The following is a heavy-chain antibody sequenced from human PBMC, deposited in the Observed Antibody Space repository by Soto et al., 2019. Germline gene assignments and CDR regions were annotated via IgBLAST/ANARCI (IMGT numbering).Heavy chain of an antibody. V-gene: IGHV4-59*01. CDR2: TYLSGST. D-gene: IGHD1-7*01. Sequence: QVQLQESGPGLVKPAETLSLSCSVSVGFTNDYCWGWVRQPPGKGLEYIGYTYLSGSTNYNPSLKSRVSISVDTSKSQFSLRLSSVTAADTAVYYCARVRTRRELFDYWGQGTLVTVSS. J-gene: IGHJ4*02. CDR1: VGFTNDYC. CDR3: ARVRTRRELFDY.